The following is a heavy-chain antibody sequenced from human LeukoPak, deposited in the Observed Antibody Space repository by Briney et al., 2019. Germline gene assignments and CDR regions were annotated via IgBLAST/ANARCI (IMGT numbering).Heavy chain of an antibody. CDR3: AGDTPPDI. V-gene: IGHV1-2*02. CDR2: INPNSGGT. CDR1: GYTFTGYY. J-gene: IGHJ3*02. Sequence: ASVKVSCKASGYTFTGYYIHWVRQAPGQGLEWMGWINPNSGGTNYAQKFQGRVTMTRDTSISTAYMELSRLRSDDTAVDYCAGDTPPDIWGQGTMVTVPS.